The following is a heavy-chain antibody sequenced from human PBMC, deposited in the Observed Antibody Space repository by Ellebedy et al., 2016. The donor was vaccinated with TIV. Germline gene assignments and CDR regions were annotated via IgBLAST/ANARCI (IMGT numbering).Heavy chain of an antibody. D-gene: IGHD7-27*01. CDR1: GYTFTGYY. J-gene: IGHJ4*02. CDR2: INPNSGGT. V-gene: IGHV1-2*04. CDR3: ARGPDILPELGISLYYFDY. Sequence: ASVKVSCXASGYTFTGYYMHWVRQPPGQGLEWMGWINPNSGGTNYAQKFQGWVTMTRDTSISTAYMELSRLRSDDTAVYYCARGPDILPELGISLYYFDYWGQGTLVTVSS.